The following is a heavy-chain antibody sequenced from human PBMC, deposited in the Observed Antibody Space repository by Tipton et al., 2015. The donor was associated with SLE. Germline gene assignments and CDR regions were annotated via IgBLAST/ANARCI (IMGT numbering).Heavy chain of an antibody. CDR3: ARDAYGGSTGLLVD. CDR2: VTNSGGTT. V-gene: IGHV3-23*01. J-gene: IGHJ4*02. CDR1: GFAFSFHT. D-gene: IGHD4-23*01. Sequence: SLRLSCTASGFAFSFHTMTWVRQAPGKGLEWASGVTNSGGTTWYADSVNGRFTISRDNSKNTRYLQMNYLRPEDRAVYYCARDAYGGSTGLLVDWGKGALVAVSP.